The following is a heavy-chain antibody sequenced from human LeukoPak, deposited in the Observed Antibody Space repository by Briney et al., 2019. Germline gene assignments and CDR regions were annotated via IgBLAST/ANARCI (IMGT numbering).Heavy chain of an antibody. J-gene: IGHJ4*02. V-gene: IGHV4-61*02. CDR2: IYTSGNI. CDR1: GGSISSGSYF. CDR3: AREQWLLYFDF. Sequence: SETLSLTCTVSGGSISSGSYFWSWIRQPAGKGLEWIGRIYTSGNINYNPSLKSRVTISIDTSKNQFSLKLSSVTAADTAVYYCAREQWLLYFDFWGQGTLVTVSS. D-gene: IGHD6-19*01.